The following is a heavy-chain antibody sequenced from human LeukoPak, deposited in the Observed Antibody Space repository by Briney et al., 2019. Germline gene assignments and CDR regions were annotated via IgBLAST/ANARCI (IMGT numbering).Heavy chain of an antibody. J-gene: IGHJ4*02. V-gene: IGHV3-7*01. CDR1: GFTFSRYW. CDR2: TNQDGGDK. CDR3: ARDHDGKDY. Sequence: PGGSLRLSCAASGFTFSRYWMSWVRQAPGKGLEWVANTNQDGGDKYHADSVKGRFTISRDNAKNSLYLQMNSLRAEDTAVYYCARDHDGKDYWGQGTLVTVSS.